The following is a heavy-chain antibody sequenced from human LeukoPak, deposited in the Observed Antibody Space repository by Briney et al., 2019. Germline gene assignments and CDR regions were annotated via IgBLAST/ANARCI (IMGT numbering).Heavy chain of an antibody. D-gene: IGHD3-3*01. CDR2: ISGSGGST. CDR3: AKPITIFGVVTYYFDY. J-gene: IGHJ4*02. CDR1: GFTFSSYA. V-gene: IGHV3-23*01. Sequence: PGGSLRLSCAASGFTFSSYAMSWVRQAPGKGLGWVSAISGSGGSTYYADSVKGRFTISRDNSKNTLYLQMNSLRAEDTAVYYCAKPITIFGVVTYYFDYWGQGTLVTVSS.